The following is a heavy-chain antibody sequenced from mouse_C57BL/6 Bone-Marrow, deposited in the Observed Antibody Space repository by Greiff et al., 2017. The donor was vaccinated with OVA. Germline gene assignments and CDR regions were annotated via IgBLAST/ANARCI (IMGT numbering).Heavy chain of an antibody. D-gene: IGHD2-4*01. J-gene: IGHJ2*01. V-gene: IGHV1-81*01. Sequence: QVQLQQSGAELARPGASVKLSCKASGYTFTSYGISWVKQRTGQGLEWIGEIYPRSGNTYYNEKFKGKATLTADKTSSTAYMRLRSLTSEDSAVYFCAREFPDYEDYWGQGTTLTVSS. CDR3: AREFPDYEDY. CDR1: GYTFTSYG. CDR2: IYPRSGNT.